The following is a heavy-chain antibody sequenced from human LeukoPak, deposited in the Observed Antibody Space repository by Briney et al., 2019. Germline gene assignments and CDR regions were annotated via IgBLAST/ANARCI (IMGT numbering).Heavy chain of an antibody. D-gene: IGHD3-3*01. CDR1: GYTFTNNY. V-gene: IGHV1-2*02. J-gene: IGHJ3*02. CDR2: INSNRGGT. CDR3: AREHGDDAFDI. Sequence: ASVTLSFTASGYTFTNNYIHWMRQPPAPGLGRMGWINSNRGGTNYAQKFQGRVTMTRDKSISTAYMELRSVRSDDTAVYYCAREHGDDAFDIWGPGTMVTVSS.